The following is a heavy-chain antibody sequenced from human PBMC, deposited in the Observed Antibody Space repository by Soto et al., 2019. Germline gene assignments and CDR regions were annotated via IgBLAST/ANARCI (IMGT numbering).Heavy chain of an antibody. Sequence: GGSLRLSCVASGFTFSDHYMTWIRQAPGKGLEWVSYISGSGTTIYYTDSVKGRFAVSRDNAKNSVYLQMNSLRADDTAVYYCASDVHYYASDYWGQGTLVTVSS. CDR1: GFTFSDHY. CDR3: ASDVHYYASDY. CDR2: ISGSGTTI. D-gene: IGHD3-10*01. V-gene: IGHV3-11*01. J-gene: IGHJ4*02.